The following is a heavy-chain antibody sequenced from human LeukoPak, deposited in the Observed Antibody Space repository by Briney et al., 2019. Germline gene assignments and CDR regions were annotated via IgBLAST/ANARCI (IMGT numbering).Heavy chain of an antibody. CDR1: GFTFSSYS. D-gene: IGHD2-2*01. J-gene: IGHJ6*03. Sequence: PGGSLRLSCAASGFTFSSYSVNWVRQAPGKGLEWVSSISSSSSYIYYADSVKGRFTISRDNAKNSLYLQMNSLRAEDTAVYYCARGDIVVVPAAMVSSQNYYYYYMDVWGKGTTVTVSS. CDR3: ARGDIVVVPAAMVSSQNYYYYYMDV. V-gene: IGHV3-21*01. CDR2: ISSSSSYI.